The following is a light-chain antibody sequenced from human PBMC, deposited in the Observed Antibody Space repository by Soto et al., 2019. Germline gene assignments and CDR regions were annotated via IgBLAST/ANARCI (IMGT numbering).Light chain of an antibody. J-gene: IGLJ3*02. CDR3: QTWGTGPWV. CDR1: SGHSSYA. Sequence: QSVLTQSPSASASLGASVKLTCTLSSGHSSYAIAWHQQQPEKGPRYLMKLNSDGSHSKGAGIPARFSGSSSGAERYLTLSSLQSEDEADYYCQTWGTGPWVFGGGTKLTVL. CDR2: LNSDGSH. V-gene: IGLV4-69*01.